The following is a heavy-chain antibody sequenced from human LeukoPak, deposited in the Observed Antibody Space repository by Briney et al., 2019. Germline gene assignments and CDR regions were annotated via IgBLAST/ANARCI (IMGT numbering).Heavy chain of an antibody. V-gene: IGHV3-48*01. CDR1: GFTFSSYS. CDR3: ARAPTMIGDAFDI. D-gene: IGHD3-22*01. CDR2: ISSSSSTI. Sequence: QPGGSLRLSCAASGFTFSSYSMNWVRQAPGKGLEWVSYISSSSSTIYYADSVKGRFTISRDNSKNTLYLQMNSLRAEDTAVYYCARAPTMIGDAFDIWGQGTMVTVSS. J-gene: IGHJ3*02.